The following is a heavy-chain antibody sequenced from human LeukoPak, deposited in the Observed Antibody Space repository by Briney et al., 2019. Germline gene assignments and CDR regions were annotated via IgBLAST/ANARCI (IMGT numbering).Heavy chain of an antibody. CDR1: GGSTSSGSYY. J-gene: IGHJ3*02. V-gene: IGHV4-61*02. Sequence: SQTLSLTCTVSGGSTSSGSYYWSWIRQPAGKGLEWIGRIYTSGSTNYNPSLKSRVTISVDTSKNQFSLKLTSVTAADTAVYYCARDLYYYDSSGSYLWGFDIWGHGTMVTVSS. CDR2: IYTSGST. CDR3: ARDLYYYDSSGSYLWGFDI. D-gene: IGHD3-22*01.